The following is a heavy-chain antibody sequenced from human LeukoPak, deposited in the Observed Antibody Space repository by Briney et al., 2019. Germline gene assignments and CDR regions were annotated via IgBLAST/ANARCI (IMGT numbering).Heavy chain of an antibody. CDR2: IYSSGST. CDR1: GGSINYYY. V-gene: IGHV4-4*07. D-gene: IGHD6-13*01. CDR3: ARVVAAVMNWFDP. Sequence: SETLSLTCTVSGGSINYYYWSWIRQPAGKGLEWIGRIYSSGSTKYNPSLNSRVTMSIDTSKSQFSLNLSSVTAADTAVYYCARVVAAVMNWFDPWGQGTLVTVSS. J-gene: IGHJ5*02.